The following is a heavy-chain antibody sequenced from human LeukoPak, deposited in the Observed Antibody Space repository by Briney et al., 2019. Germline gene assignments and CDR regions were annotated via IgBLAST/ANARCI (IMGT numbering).Heavy chain of an antibody. V-gene: IGHV1-18*01. CDR1: GYTFARYG. CDR2: ISAYNGDR. J-gene: IGHJ4*02. D-gene: IGHD2-8*02. Sequence: ASVKVSCKASGYTFARYGISWVRQAPGQGLEWMGWISAYNGDRKFAQQFQDRVTLTTDASTCTAYLEMRSLTSDDTALYYCTRDTALVTKPGGPDYWGRGTLVTVSS. CDR3: TRDTALVTKPGGPDY.